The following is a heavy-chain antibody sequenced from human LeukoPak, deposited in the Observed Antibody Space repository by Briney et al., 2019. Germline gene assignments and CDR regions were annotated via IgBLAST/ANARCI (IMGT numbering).Heavy chain of an antibody. CDR3: AREVGATQFAFDI. CDR1: GGSISSSSYG. D-gene: IGHD1-26*01. V-gene: IGHV4-39*07. CDR2: IYSSAST. Sequence: PSETLSLTCTVSGGSISSSSYGWGWVRQPRGKGREWSVSIYSSASTYSTPSLKTRVTISVDTSKNQFSLKLSSVTAADTAVYYCAREVGATQFAFDIWGQGTMVTVSS. J-gene: IGHJ3*02.